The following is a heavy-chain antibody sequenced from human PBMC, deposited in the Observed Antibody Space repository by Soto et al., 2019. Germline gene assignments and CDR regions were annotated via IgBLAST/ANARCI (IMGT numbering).Heavy chain of an antibody. V-gene: IGHV1-3*01. CDR1: GYTFTSYA. Sequence: ASVKVSCKASGYTFTSYAMHWVRQAPGQRLEWMGWINAGNGNTKYSQKFQGSVTITRDTSASTAYMELSSLRSEDTAVYYCARGGSCTNGVCYRGNWFDPWGQGTLVTVSS. D-gene: IGHD2-8*01. CDR2: INAGNGNT. J-gene: IGHJ5*02. CDR3: ARGGSCTNGVCYRGNWFDP.